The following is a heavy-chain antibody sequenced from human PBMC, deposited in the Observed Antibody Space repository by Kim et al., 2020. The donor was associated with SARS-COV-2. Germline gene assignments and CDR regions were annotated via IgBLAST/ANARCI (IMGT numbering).Heavy chain of an antibody. CDR2: T. CDR3: ARLDGSRIDP. Sequence: TRYSPSFQGQVTSSADKSISTAYLQWSSLKASDTAMYYCARLDGSRIDPWGQGTLVTVSS. V-gene: IGHV5-51*01. J-gene: IGHJ5*02. D-gene: IGHD6-13*01.